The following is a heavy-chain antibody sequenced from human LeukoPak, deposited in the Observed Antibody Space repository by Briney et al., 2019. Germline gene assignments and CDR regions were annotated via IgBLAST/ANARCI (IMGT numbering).Heavy chain of an antibody. V-gene: IGHV4-39*07. CDR2: MSYSGHT. Sequence: SETLSLTCTISGDYIGRINYYWGWIRQPPGKGLEWIVSMSYSGHTYYNPSLKSRVTISVDTSKNQFSLKLSSVTAADTAVYYCASSYSGYESVNYWGQGTLVTVSS. CDR3: ASSYSGYESVNY. J-gene: IGHJ4*02. CDR1: GDYIGRINYY. D-gene: IGHD5-12*01.